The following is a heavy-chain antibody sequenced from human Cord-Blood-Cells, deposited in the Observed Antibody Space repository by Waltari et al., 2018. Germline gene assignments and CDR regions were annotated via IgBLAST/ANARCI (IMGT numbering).Heavy chain of an antibody. J-gene: IGHJ3*01. D-gene: IGHD3-10*01. Sequence: LQLLGAGPGLVQPSETLSLPCTVSDGSIRSSSYYWACYRQPPGRGLEGNGSKWYSVSSPDNPYIKSRVTISVDNTNTAFSPNLSSVTASDTAVYSCARQSGVVQARGRRYGSGSYPLWGQGTMVTVSS. CDR3: ARQSGVVQARGRRYGSGSYPL. CDR1: DGSIRSSSYY. V-gene: IGHV4-39*01. CDR2: KWYSVSS.